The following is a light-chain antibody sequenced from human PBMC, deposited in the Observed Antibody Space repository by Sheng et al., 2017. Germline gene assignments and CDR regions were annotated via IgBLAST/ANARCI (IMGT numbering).Light chain of an antibody. CDR3: QHRSNWPLT. CDR1: QSVSSY. CDR2: DAS. Sequence: EIVLTQSPTTLSLSPGESATLTCRTSQSVSSYLAWYQHKPGQPPRLLIFDASKRATGIPDRFSGSGSETDFTLTISSLEPEDFATYYCQHRSNWPLTFGGGTKVEI. J-gene: IGKJ4*01. V-gene: IGKV3-11*01.